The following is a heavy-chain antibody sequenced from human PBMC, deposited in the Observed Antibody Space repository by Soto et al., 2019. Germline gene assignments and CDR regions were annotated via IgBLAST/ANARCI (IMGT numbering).Heavy chain of an antibody. D-gene: IGHD3-3*01. V-gene: IGHV3-30*18. Sequence: QVQLVKSGGGVVQPGRSLRLSCAASGFTFSNSAMHWVRQAPGKGLEWVAVIFSDGSNKYYADSVKGRFTISRDNSKNTLYLQMNSLRAEDTAVYYCAKSGLRFLDYFDYWGQGTLVTVSS. CDR2: IFSDGSNK. CDR3: AKSGLRFLDYFDY. J-gene: IGHJ4*02. CDR1: GFTFSNSA.